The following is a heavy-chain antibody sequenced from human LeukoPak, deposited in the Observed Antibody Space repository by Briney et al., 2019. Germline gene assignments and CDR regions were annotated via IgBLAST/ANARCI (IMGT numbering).Heavy chain of an antibody. J-gene: IGHJ4*02. V-gene: IGHV4-34*01. D-gene: IGHD2-2*01. CDR2: INHSGST. CDR3: ARGPLPERY. Sequence: PSETLSLTCAVYGGSFSGYYWSWIRQPPGKGLEWIGEINHSGSTNYNPSLKSRVTISVDTSKSQFSLKLSSVTAADTAVYYCARGPLPERYWGQGTLVTVSS. CDR1: GGSFSGYY.